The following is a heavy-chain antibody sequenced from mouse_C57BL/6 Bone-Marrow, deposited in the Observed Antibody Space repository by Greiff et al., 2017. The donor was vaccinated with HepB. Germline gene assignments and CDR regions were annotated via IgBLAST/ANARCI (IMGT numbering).Heavy chain of an antibody. CDR1: GFTFSSYA. CDR3: AREAPSFAY. CDR2: ISDGGSYT. J-gene: IGHJ3*01. Sequence: EVQLVESGGGLVKPGGSLKLSCAASGFTFSSYAMSWVRQTPEKGLEWVATISDGGSYTYYPDNVKGRFTISRDNAKNNLYLQMSHLKSEDTAMYYCAREAPSFAYWGQGTLVTVSA. V-gene: IGHV5-4*01.